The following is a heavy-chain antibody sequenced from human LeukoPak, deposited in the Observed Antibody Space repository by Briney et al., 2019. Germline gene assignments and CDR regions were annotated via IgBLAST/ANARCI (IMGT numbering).Heavy chain of an antibody. D-gene: IGHD2-15*01. CDR1: GFVFSDYY. CDR3: AKQLGYCSDGSCYFPY. J-gene: IGHJ4*02. Sequence: GGSLRLSCAASGFVFSDYYMSWIRQAPGKGLEWVSFISDGGRPLHYADSVKGRFTISRDNAKNSLYLQMNSLRDEDTAVYYCAKQLGYCSDGSCYFPYWGQGTLVTVSS. V-gene: IGHV3-11*01. CDR2: ISDGGRPL.